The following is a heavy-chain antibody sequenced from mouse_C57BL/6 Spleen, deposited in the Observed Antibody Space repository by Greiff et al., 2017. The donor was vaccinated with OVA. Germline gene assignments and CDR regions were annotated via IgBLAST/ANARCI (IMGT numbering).Heavy chain of an antibody. Sequence: EVKLMESGGGLVKPGGSLKLSCAASGFTFSDYGMHWVRQAPEKGLEWVAYISSGSSTIYYADTVKGRFTISRDNAKNTLFLQMTSLRSEDMAMYYCARAYYGNPAWFAYWGQGTLVTVSA. CDR3: ARAYYGNPAWFAY. CDR2: ISSGSSTI. CDR1: GFTFSDYG. D-gene: IGHD2-1*01. V-gene: IGHV5-17*01. J-gene: IGHJ3*01.